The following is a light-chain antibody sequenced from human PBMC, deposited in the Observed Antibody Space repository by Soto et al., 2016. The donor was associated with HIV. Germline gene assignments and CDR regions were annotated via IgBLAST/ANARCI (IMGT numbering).Light chain of an antibody. CDR1: NIGSNS. CDR2: DDR. J-gene: IGLJ3*02. CDR3: QVWDSHNDPWV. V-gene: IGLV3-21*04. Sequence: SYVLTQPPSVSVAPGKTARITCGGINIGSNSVHWYQQKPGQAPVLVIYDDRDRPSGIPERFSGSNSGSTATLTINRVEAEDEADFYCQVWDSHNDPWVFGGGTKLTVL.